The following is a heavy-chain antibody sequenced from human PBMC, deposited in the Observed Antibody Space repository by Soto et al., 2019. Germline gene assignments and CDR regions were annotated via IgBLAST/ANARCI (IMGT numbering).Heavy chain of an antibody. J-gene: IGHJ4*02. CDR3: ARGHHFLEWTYDY. CDR2: IYHSGST. CDR1: GGSISSGGYS. Sequence: PSETLSLTCAVSGGSISSGGYSWSWIRQPPGKGLEWIGYIYHSGSTYYNPSLKSRVTISVDTSKNQFSLKLSSVTAADTAVYYCARGHHFLEWTYDYWGQGTLVTVSS. V-gene: IGHV4-30-2*01. D-gene: IGHD3-3*01.